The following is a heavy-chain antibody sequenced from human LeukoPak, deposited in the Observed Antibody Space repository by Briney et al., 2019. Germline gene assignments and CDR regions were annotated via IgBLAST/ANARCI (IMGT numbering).Heavy chain of an antibody. CDR1: GFTFDDYG. J-gene: IGHJ4*02. D-gene: IGHD3-9*01. CDR3: ARDGGGYYDILAGYYFDY. Sequence: GGSLRLSCAASGFTFDDYGMSWVRQAPGKGLEWVSGINWNGGSTGYADSVKGRFTISRDNAKNSLYLQMNSLRAEDTALYYCARDGGGYYDILAGYYFDYWGQGTLVTVSS. CDR2: INWNGGST. V-gene: IGHV3-20*04.